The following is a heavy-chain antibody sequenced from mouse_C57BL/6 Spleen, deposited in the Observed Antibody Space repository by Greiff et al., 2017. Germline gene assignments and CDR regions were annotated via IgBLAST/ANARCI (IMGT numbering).Heavy chain of an antibody. CDR3: TRERGLAHYFDY. J-gene: IGHJ2*01. CDR1: GFTFSSYA. Sequence: EVMLVESGEGLVKPGGSLKLSCAASGFTFSSYAMSWVRQTPEKRLEWVAYISSGGDYIYYADTVKGRFTISRDNARNTLYLQMSSLKSEDTAMYYWTRERGLAHYFDYWGQGTTLTVSS. CDR2: ISSGGDYI. V-gene: IGHV5-9-1*02. D-gene: IGHD3-3*01.